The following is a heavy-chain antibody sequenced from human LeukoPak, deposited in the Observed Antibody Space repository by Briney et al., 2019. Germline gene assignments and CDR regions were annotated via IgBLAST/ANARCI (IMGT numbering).Heavy chain of an antibody. CDR2: INPNSGGT. Sequence: GASVKVSCKASGYTFTGYYMHWGRQAPGQGREWMGWINPNSGGTNYTQKFQGRVTMTRDTSRSTAYMERSRLRSDDTAVYFCARAVSGPRWGQGTLVTVS. CDR3: ARAVSGPR. V-gene: IGHV1-2*02. D-gene: IGHD4-11*01. J-gene: IGHJ4*02. CDR1: GYTFTGYY.